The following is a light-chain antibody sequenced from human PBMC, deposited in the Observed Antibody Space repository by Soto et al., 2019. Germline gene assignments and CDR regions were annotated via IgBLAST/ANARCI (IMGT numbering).Light chain of an antibody. J-gene: IGLJ2*01. CDR2: GNS. Sequence: QSVLTQPPSVSGAPGQRVTISCTGSSSNIGAGYDVRWYQQLPGTAPRLLIYGNSKRPSGVPDRFSGSKSGTSASLAITGLQAEDEADYYCQSYDSSLSVVFGGGTKLTVL. CDR3: QSYDSSLSVV. CDR1: SSNIGAGYD. V-gene: IGLV1-40*01.